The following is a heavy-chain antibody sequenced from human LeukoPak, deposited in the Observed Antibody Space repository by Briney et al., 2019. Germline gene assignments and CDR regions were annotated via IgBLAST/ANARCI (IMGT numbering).Heavy chain of an antibody. D-gene: IGHD4-11*01. CDR2: IYTSGST. J-gene: IGHJ5*02. Sequence: SQTLSLTCTVSGGSISSGSYYWSWIRQPAGKGLEWIGRIYTSGSTNYNPSLKSRVTISVDTSKNQFSLKLSSVTAADTAVYYCARGWGFYSNYDATNRFDPWGQGTLVTVSS. V-gene: IGHV4-61*02. CDR1: GGSISSGSYY. CDR3: ARGWGFYSNYDATNRFDP.